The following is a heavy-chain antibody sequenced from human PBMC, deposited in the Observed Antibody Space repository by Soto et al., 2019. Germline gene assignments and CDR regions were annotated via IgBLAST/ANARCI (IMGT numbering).Heavy chain of an antibody. D-gene: IGHD3-3*01. Sequence: DSVKGRFTISRDNSKNTLYLQMNSLRAEDTAVYYCAKEVWSGPMDVWGQGTTVTDSS. J-gene: IGHJ6*02. CDR3: AKEVWSGPMDV. V-gene: IGHV3-30*02.